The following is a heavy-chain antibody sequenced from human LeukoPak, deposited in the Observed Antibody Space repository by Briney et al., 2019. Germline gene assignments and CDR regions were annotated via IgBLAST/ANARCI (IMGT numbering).Heavy chain of an antibody. CDR2: INPSGDGDST. CDR1: GYTFTSYY. CDR3: ARGVCSGTSCYWGHNWFDP. J-gene: IGHJ5*02. Sequence: GASVKVSGKASGYTFTSYYIHWVRQAAGQGLEWMGIINPSGDGDSTSYAQKFQGRVTMTRDMSTNTVNMELSGLRSEDTAVYYCARGVCSGTSCYWGHNWFDPWGQGTLVTVSS. D-gene: IGHD2-2*01. V-gene: IGHV1-46*01.